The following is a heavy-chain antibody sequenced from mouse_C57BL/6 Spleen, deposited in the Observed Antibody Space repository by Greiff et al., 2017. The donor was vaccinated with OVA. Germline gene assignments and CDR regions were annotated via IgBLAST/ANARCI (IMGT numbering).Heavy chain of an antibody. CDR1: GYSITSGYY. V-gene: IGHV3-6*01. D-gene: IGHD1-1*01. Sequence: EVQLQESGPGLVKPSQSLSLTCSVTGYSITSGYYWNWIRQFPGNKLEWMGYISYDGSNNYNPSLKNRISITRDTSKNQFFLKLNSVTTEDTATYYCARESITTVTFDYWGQGTTLTVSS. J-gene: IGHJ2*01. CDR2: ISYDGSN. CDR3: ARESITTVTFDY.